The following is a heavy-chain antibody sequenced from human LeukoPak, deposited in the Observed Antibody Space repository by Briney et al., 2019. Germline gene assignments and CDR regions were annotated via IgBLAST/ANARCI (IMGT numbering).Heavy chain of an antibody. V-gene: IGHV4-31*03. CDR1: GGSISSGGYY. Sequence: TLSLTCTVSGGSISSGGYYWSWIRQHPGKGLEWIGYIYYSGSTYYNPSLKSRVTISVDTSKNQFSLKLSSVTAADTAVYYCARDLVVVPAARKVGMDVWGQGTTVTVSS. D-gene: IGHD2-2*01. CDR2: IYYSGST. J-gene: IGHJ6*02. CDR3: ARDLVVVPAARKVGMDV.